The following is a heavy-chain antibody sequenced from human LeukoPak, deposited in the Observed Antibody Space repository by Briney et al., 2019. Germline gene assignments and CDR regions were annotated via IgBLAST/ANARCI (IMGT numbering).Heavy chain of an antibody. CDR3: ARAVDFWSGYSNGGFDP. V-gene: IGHV4-59*10. D-gene: IGHD3-3*01. CDR1: GGSFSGYY. CDR2: IYTSGST. J-gene: IGHJ5*02. Sequence: SETLSLTCAVYGGSFSGYYWSWIRQPAGKGLEWIGRIYTSGSTNYNPSLKSRVTISVDTSENQFSLKLSSVTAADTAVYYCARAVDFWSGYSNGGFDPWGQGTLVTVSS.